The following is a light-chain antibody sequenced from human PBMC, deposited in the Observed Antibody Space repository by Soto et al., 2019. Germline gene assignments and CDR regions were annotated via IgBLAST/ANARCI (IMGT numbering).Light chain of an antibody. J-gene: IGKJ1*01. CDR2: GAS. CDR1: QSVSSSY. V-gene: IGKV3-20*01. Sequence: EIVLTQSPGTLSLSPGEIAPLSLRSSQSVSSSYLAWYQQKPRQAPRLLIYGASSRATGIPDRFSGSGSGTEFTLTISSLQSEDFAVYYCQQYNNWPRTFGQGTKVDIK. CDR3: QQYNNWPRT.